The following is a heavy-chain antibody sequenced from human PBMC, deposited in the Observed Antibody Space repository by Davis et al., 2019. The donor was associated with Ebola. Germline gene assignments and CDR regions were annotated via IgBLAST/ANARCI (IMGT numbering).Heavy chain of an antibody. D-gene: IGHD1-1*01. V-gene: IGHV3-7*01. CDR2: IKEDGSEQ. CDR1: GFTFSSYS. J-gene: IGHJ4*02. Sequence: GESLKISCAASGFTFSSYSMNWVRQAPGKGLEWVANIKEDGSEQYYMDSVEGRFTISRDNAENSLFLEMDNLRAEDTAVYYCARDHDQDSAWPPFYFDFWGQGTLVPVSS. CDR3: ARDHDQDSAWPPFYFDF.